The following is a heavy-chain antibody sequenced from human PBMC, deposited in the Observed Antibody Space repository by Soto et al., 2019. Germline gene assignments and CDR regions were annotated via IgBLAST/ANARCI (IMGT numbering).Heavy chain of an antibody. V-gene: IGHV3-23*01. Sequence: EVQLLESGGGLVQPGGSLRLSCAASGFTFSSYAMSWVRQAPGKGLEWVSGISGSGGSTYYADSVKGRFTISRDNSKNTLFPQMNSLRAEDTAVYYCAKTLSSSSVSRLAAAGMGWFDPWGQGTLVTVSS. J-gene: IGHJ5*02. CDR3: AKTLSSSSVSRLAAAGMGWFDP. CDR1: GFTFSSYA. D-gene: IGHD6-13*01. CDR2: ISGSGGST.